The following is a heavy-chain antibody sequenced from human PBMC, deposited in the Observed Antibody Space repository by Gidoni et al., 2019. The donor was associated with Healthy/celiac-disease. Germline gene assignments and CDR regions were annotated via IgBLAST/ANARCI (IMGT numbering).Heavy chain of an antibody. Sequence: QITLKESGPTLVTPTPTLTLTCTFSGFSLSTSGGTVGWIRQPPGKALEWLALIYWDDDKRYRPSLKNRLTITKDTSKNQVVLKMTNMDPVDTATYYCAHLRGGEYDDAYYMDVWGKGTTVTVSS. CDR2: IYWDDDK. J-gene: IGHJ6*03. V-gene: IGHV2-5*02. CDR1: GFSLSTSGGT. CDR3: AHLRGGEYDDAYYMDV. D-gene: IGHD2-21*01.